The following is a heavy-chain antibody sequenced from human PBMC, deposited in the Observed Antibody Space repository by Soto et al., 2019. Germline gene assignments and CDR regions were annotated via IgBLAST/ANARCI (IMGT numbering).Heavy chain of an antibody. J-gene: IGHJ4*02. D-gene: IGHD2-8*01. Sequence: QAQLVQSGGEVKKPGASVKVSCRASGYTFTSYGYAWVRQAPGQGLEWMGWISAYNGDTNYAQKFQDRVTLTTDTSTTTAHMELRTLGSDATAVYYCARSGAYCTSITCLFDSFWGLGTLVTVSS. CDR2: ISAYNGDT. CDR3: ARSGAYCTSITCLFDSF. V-gene: IGHV1-18*01. CDR1: GYTFTSYG.